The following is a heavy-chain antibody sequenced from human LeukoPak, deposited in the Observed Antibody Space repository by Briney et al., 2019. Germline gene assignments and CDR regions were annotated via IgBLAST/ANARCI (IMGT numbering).Heavy chain of an antibody. V-gene: IGHV1-46*01. CDR1: GYTFTSNY. CDR3: ARGGPTFIAVAGMRWWFDP. J-gene: IGHJ5*02. D-gene: IGHD6-19*01. Sequence: ASVKVSSKASGYTFTSNYIHWVRQAPGQGLEWMGMIYPRDGSTSYAQKFQGRVTVTRDTSTSTVYMELSSLRSEDTAVYYCARGGPTFIAVAGMRWWFDPWGQGTLVTVSS. CDR2: IYPRDGST.